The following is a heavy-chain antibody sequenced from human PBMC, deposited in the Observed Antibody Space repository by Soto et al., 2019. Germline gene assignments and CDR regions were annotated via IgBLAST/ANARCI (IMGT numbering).Heavy chain of an antibody. Sequence: VQLVQSGAEVKKPGASVRVSCKTSGYTFINYGITWVRQAPGQGLEWMGWLSAYNGDTSSSEKLQDRFTMTTDTSTNTVYMDLRSLTSDDTAVYYCARWSAIVGGAEALDVWGPGTMVIVSS. CDR3: ARWSAIVGGAEALDV. V-gene: IGHV1-18*01. D-gene: IGHD1-26*01. CDR1: GYTFINYG. CDR2: LSAYNGDT. J-gene: IGHJ3*01.